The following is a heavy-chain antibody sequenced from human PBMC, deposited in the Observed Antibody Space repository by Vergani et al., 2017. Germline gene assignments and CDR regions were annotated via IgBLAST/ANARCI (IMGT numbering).Heavy chain of an antibody. D-gene: IGHD6-13*01. V-gene: IGHV4-61*05. CDR2: IYYSGST. J-gene: IGHJ5*02. CDR1: GGSISSSSYY. CDR3: ARIAAAEFDP. Sequence: QLQLQESGPGLVKPSETLSLTCTVSGGSISSSSYYWGWIRQPPGKGLEWIGYIYYSGSTNYNPSLKSRVTISVDTSKNQFSLKLSSVTAADTAVYYCARIAAAEFDPWGQGTLVTVSS.